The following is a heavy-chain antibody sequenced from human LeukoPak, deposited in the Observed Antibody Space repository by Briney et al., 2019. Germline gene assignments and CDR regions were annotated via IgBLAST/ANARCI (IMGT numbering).Heavy chain of an antibody. D-gene: IGHD6-19*01. J-gene: IGHJ5*02. CDR2: IYPGDSDT. Sequence: GESLTLSCKGSGYSFSSYWIGWVRQMPGKGLEWMGIIYPGDSDTRYSPSFQGQVTISADKSISTAYLQWSSLKASDTAMYYCARHGSQWLENWFDPWGQGTLVTVSS. CDR1: GYSFSSYW. CDR3: ARHGSQWLENWFDP. V-gene: IGHV5-51*01.